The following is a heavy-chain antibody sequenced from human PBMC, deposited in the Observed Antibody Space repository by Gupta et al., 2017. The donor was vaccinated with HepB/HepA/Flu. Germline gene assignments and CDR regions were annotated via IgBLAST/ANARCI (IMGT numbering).Heavy chain of an antibody. D-gene: IGHD1-26*01. J-gene: IGHJ4*02. Sequence: QVQLVESGGGVVQPGRCLRLSCAASGFTFSNYALHWVRQAPGKGLEWVALISYDGGNKYYADSVKGRFTISRDNSQNTLYLQTDSLRPEDTAVYYCARRGSGTYHLDYWGLGTLVTVSS. CDR2: ISYDGGNK. CDR3: ARRGSGTYHLDY. CDR1: GFTFSNYA. V-gene: IGHV3-30-3*01.